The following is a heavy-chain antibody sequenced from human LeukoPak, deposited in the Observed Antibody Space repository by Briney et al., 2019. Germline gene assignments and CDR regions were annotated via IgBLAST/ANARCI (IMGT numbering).Heavy chain of an antibody. CDR2: IYYSGST. Sequence: PSETLSLTCTVSGGSISSSSYYWGWIRQPPGKGLEWIGSIYYSGSTYYNPSLKSRVTISVDMSKNQFSLKLSSVTAADTAVYYCARSVREDYDILTGSLFDLWGRGTLVTVSS. V-gene: IGHV4-39*01. CDR3: ARSVREDYDILTGSLFDL. CDR1: GGSISSSSYY. D-gene: IGHD3-9*01. J-gene: IGHJ2*01.